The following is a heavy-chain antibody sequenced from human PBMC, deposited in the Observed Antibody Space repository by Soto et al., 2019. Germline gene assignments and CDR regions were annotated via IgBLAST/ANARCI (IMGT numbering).Heavy chain of an antibody. CDR1: GYTFKLYF. V-gene: IGHV1-2*02. D-gene: IGHD6-13*01. J-gene: IGHJ4*02. CDR3: ARGGSWYDY. CDR2: ISPNSGGT. Sequence: QVQLVQSGAEVRKAGASVKVSCKASGYTFKLYFMHWVRQAPGEGLEWMGWISPNSGGTNYAQKFQGRVTMTRDTSISTVYMELSSLKSDDTAVYYCARGGSWYDYWGQETLVTVS.